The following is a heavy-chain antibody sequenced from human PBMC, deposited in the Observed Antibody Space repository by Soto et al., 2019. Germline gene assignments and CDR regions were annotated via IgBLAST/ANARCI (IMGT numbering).Heavy chain of an antibody. CDR3: VRDDRWAFDF. CDR2: ISIGSGSI. CDR1: GLSFRNYA. V-gene: IGHV3-48*02. D-gene: IGHD3-22*01. Sequence: EVQLVESGGGLVQPGGSRRASCAASGLSFRNYAMNWVSQAPGKGLEWVSYISIGSGSIFYADSVKGRFTISRDDAKNSLYMQMNTLRDEDTAVYYCVRDDRWAFDFWGQGTMVTVSS. J-gene: IGHJ3*01.